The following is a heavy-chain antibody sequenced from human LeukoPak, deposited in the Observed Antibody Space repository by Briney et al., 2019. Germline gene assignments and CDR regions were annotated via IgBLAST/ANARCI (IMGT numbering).Heavy chain of an antibody. CDR1: GFSFSGYG. CDR2: ISHDASDE. CDR3: VKALVGQTSGY. J-gene: IGHJ4*02. D-gene: IGHD1-26*01. V-gene: IGHV3-30*18. Sequence: PGRSLRLSCTASGFSFSGYGMHWVRQAPGKGLEWLAVISHDASDEYYADSVKGRFTISRGNAKNMIYLQMISPRAEDTAVYYCVKALVGQTSGYWGQGTRVTVST.